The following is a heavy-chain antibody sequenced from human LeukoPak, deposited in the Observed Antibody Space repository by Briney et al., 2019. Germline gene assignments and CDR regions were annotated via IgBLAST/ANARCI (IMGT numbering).Heavy chain of an antibody. Sequence: GGSLRLSCAASGFTVSSNYMSWVRQAPGKGLEWVSVIYSGGSTYYADSVKGRFTISRDNSKNTLYLQMNSLRAEDTAAYYCARALNYGGPAFDIWGQGTMVTVSS. V-gene: IGHV3-53*01. CDR1: GFTVSSNY. D-gene: IGHD4-23*01. CDR3: ARALNYGGPAFDI. CDR2: IYSGGST. J-gene: IGHJ3*02.